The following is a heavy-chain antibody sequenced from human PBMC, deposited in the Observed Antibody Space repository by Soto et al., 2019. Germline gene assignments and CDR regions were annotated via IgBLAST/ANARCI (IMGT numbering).Heavy chain of an antibody. Sequence: PSETLSLTCVVSGGYISSTSYWSWVRQPPGKRLEWIGEMYHSGSPSYSPSLRGRATISVDRSKNQFSLKLSSVTAADTAVYYCARVPDYWGQGTLVTVSS. V-gene: IGHV4-4*02. CDR1: GGYISSTSY. CDR2: MYHSGSP. J-gene: IGHJ4*02. CDR3: ARVPDY.